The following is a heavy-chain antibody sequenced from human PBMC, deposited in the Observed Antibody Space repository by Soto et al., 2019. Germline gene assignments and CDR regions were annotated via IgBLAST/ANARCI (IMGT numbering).Heavy chain of an antibody. CDR2: IYSGGST. J-gene: IGHJ4*02. V-gene: IGHV3-66*01. CDR3: EIIPLASLIRFFDWLLPTYFDY. D-gene: IGHD3-9*01. CDR1: GFTVSSNY. Sequence: PGGSLRLSCAASGFTVSSNYMSWVRQAPGKGLEWVSVIYSGGSTYYADSVKGRFTISRDNSKNTLYLQMNSLRAEDTAVYYCEIIPLASLIRFFDWLLPTYFDYWGQGTLVTVSS.